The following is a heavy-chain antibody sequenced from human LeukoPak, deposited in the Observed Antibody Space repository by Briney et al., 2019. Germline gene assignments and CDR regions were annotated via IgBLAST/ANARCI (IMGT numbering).Heavy chain of an antibody. J-gene: IGHJ4*02. D-gene: IGHD5-24*01. CDR1: GGTFSSYA. Sequence: ASVKVSCKASGGTFSSYAISWVRQAPGQGLEWMGGIIPIFGTANYAQKFQGRVTITADESTSTAYMELSSLRSEDTAMYYCARGGDGYNYVFDYWGQGTLVTVSS. V-gene: IGHV1-69*01. CDR2: IIPIFGTA. CDR3: ARGGDGYNYVFDY.